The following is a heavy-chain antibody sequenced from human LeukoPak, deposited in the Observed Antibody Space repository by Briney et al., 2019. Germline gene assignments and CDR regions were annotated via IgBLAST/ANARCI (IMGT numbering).Heavy chain of an antibody. Sequence: QPGRSLRLSCAASGFTCDDYAMHWVRQAPGKGLEWVSGISWNSGSIGYADSVKGRFTISRDNAKNSLYLQMNSLRAEDTALYYCAKGLYGSGSYYSTPVDWGQGTLVTVSS. V-gene: IGHV3-9*01. CDR2: ISWNSGSI. D-gene: IGHD3-10*01. J-gene: IGHJ4*02. CDR3: AKGLYGSGSYYSTPVD. CDR1: GFTCDDYA.